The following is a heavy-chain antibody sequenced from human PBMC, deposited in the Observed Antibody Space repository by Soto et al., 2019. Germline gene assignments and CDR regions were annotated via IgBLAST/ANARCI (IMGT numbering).Heavy chain of an antibody. D-gene: IGHD3-10*01. CDR2: IYPGGFDV. CDR3: ARREGTYHYYGMDV. V-gene: IGHV5-51*01. J-gene: IGHJ6*02. Sequence: GESLKISCKGSGYGFTNYWIGWVRQMPGKGLEWMGIIYPGGFDVRYSPSFQGQVTFSADKSISTAYLQWTSLKASDTATYYCARREGTYHYYGMDVWGQGTTVTVSS. CDR1: GYGFTNYW.